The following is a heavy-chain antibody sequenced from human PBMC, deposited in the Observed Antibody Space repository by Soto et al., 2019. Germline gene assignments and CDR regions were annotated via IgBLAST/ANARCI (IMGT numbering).Heavy chain of an antibody. J-gene: IGHJ5*01. CDR1: ENTFTNFF. CDR3: ARVTYGDYNFLDS. Sequence: QGLLIQSGAEVRRPGAAVKISCKASENTFTNFFFHWVRQAPGRSLEWLGMVNPTFGVTKYEQRFQGRLTMTGDTSTSTVFLEVRGLTSNAPALYFCARVTYGDYNFLDSWGHGTLVTVSS. D-gene: IGHD4-17*01. CDR2: VNPTFGVT. V-gene: IGHV1-46*01.